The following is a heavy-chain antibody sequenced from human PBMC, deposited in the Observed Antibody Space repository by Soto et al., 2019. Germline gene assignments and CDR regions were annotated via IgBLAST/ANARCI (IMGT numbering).Heavy chain of an antibody. V-gene: IGHV1-18*04. D-gene: IGHD2-8*01. Sequence: QGQLVQSGGEVTKPGASVKVSCNSSGYTFSSYGISWVRQAPGQGLEWMGWISPYSGHTKEAPKVQGRITLTTETSTGTAYMELRSLASDDTAVYYCARDRCTTAKCYTHHLDVWGQWTTVIVSS. CDR3: ARDRCTTAKCYTHHLDV. J-gene: IGHJ6*02. CDR2: ISPYSGHT. CDR1: GYTFSSYG.